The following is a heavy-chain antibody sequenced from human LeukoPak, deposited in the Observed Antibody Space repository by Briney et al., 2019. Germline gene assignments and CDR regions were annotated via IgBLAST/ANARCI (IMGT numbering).Heavy chain of an antibody. CDR3: ARDRAYSQFDY. CDR1: GFTFSTYW. CDR2: IKEDGSDT. V-gene: IGHV3-7*01. D-gene: IGHD2-15*01. Sequence: PGRSLRLSCAASGFTFSTYWMDWVRQAPGKGLEWVASIKEDGSDTNYVGSVRGRFTVSRDNTKNSLYLQMNSLRADDTAVYYCARDRAYSQFDYWGQGTLVTVS. J-gene: IGHJ4*02.